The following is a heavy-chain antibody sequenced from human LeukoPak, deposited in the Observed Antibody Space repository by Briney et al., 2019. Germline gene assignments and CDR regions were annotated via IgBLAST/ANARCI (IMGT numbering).Heavy chain of an antibody. J-gene: IGHJ4*02. CDR2: LYSGGST. Sequence: QAGGSLRLSCAASGFTVSANYINWVRQAPGRGLEWVSVLYSGGSTYYPDSVKGRFTISRDISKNTVYLQMNRLRADDMAVYYCAREPRDGTYFDYWGQGTLVTVSS. CDR1: GFTVSANY. CDR3: AREPRDGTYFDY. V-gene: IGHV3-53*01. D-gene: IGHD5-24*01.